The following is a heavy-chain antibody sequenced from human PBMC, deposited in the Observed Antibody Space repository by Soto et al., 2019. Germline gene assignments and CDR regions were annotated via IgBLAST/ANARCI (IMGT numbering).Heavy chain of an antibody. CDR1: GFTFSSYG. CDR3: AKDYYDSSVPLLLDI. Sequence: SLGLACAASGFTFSSYGMHWVRQAPGKGLEWVAVISYDGSNKYYADSVKGRFTISRDNSKNTLYLQMNSLRAEDTAVYYCAKDYYDSSVPLLLDIWGQGTMVTVSS. CDR2: ISYDGSNK. J-gene: IGHJ3*02. D-gene: IGHD3-22*01. V-gene: IGHV3-30*18.